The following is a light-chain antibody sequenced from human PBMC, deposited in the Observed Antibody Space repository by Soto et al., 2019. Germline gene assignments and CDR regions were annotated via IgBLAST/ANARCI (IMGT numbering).Light chain of an antibody. J-gene: IGLJ1*01. CDR2: MVS. CDR1: SSDVGNYNY. V-gene: IGLV2-14*01. CDR3: SSYTSSSTLV. Sequence: SALTQPASVSGSPGQSITISCTGTSSDVGNYNYVSWYQQYPGRVPKLLIYMVSNRPSGVSNRFSGSKSGNTAPLTISRLQAEDEADYYCSSYTSSSTLVFGTGTKVTV.